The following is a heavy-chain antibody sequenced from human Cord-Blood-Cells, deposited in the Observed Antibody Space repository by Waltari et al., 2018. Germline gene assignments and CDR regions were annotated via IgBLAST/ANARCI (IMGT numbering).Heavy chain of an antibody. V-gene: IGHV1-69*01. CDR1: AGTFSSYA. D-gene: IGHD3-22*01. Sequence: QVQLVQSGAEVKKPGSSVKVSCKASAGTFSSYAINWVRQAPGQGLEWMGGIIPIFGTANYAQKFQGRVTITADESTSTAYMELSSLRSEDTAVYYCARDSPHYYDSSGYAFDIWGQGTMVTVSS. CDR3: ARDSPHYYDSSGYAFDI. CDR2: IIPIFGTA. J-gene: IGHJ3*02.